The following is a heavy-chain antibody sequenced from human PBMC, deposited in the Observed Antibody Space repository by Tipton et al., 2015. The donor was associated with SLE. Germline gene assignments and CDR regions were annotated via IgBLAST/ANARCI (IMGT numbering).Heavy chain of an antibody. D-gene: IGHD1-26*01. Sequence: TLSLTCTVSGGSITSSGFYWGWFRPPPGKGLEWIGSIDYSGRTYYTPSLKSQVTISVDTSKNQSSLKVTSVTATDTAVYYCARDWVVGATLDRFDPWGQGTLVTVSS. CDR1: GGSITSSGFY. J-gene: IGHJ5*02. CDR2: IDYSGRT. V-gene: IGHV4-39*02. CDR3: ARDWVVGATLDRFDP.